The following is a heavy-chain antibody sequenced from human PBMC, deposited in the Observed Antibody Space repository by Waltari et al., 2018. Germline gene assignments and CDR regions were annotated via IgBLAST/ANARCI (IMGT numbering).Heavy chain of an antibody. CDR1: GFTLRNYG. Sequence: QVQLVESGGRVVQPGGSLRLSCTASGFTLRNYGMHWVRQAPGKGLESVAFLHYEGYDTFYADSVKGRVTISRDTSTNTLFLLMNSLRPEDTAVYYCANNPYCFNGHCLREFDYWGQGTLVTVSS. V-gene: IGHV3-30*02. CDR2: LHYEGYDT. J-gene: IGHJ4*02. D-gene: IGHD2-21*02. CDR3: ANNPYCFNGHCLREFDY.